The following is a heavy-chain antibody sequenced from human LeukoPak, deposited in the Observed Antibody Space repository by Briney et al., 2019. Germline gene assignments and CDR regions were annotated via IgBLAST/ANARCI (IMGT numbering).Heavy chain of an antibody. CDR1: GFTFRSHG. Sequence: GGSLRLSCAVSGFTFRSHGMHWVRQAPGKGLEWVAFIEFDGSNKYYVDSVKGRFTISRDNSKNTLSLQMNSLRTEDTAVYSCAKGDYNNNYYYMDVWGKGTTVTVSS. J-gene: IGHJ6*03. D-gene: IGHD4-11*01. CDR3: AKGDYNNNYYYMDV. CDR2: IEFDGSNK. V-gene: IGHV3-30*02.